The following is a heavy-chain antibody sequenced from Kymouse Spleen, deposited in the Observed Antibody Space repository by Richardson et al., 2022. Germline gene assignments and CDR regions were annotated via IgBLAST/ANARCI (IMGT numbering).Heavy chain of an antibody. Sequence: QVQLQQWGAGLLKPSETLSLTCAVYGGSFSGYYWSWIRQPPGKGLEWIGEINHSGSTNYNPSLKSRVTISVDTSKNQFSLKLSSVTAADTAVYYCARGETTRWFDPWGQGTLVTVSS. J-gene: IGHJ5*02. CDR1: GGSFSGYY. CDR3: ARGETTRWFDP. D-gene: IGHD4-11,IGHD1-7*01,IGHD4-11*01. CDR2: INHSGST. V-gene: IGHV4-34*01.